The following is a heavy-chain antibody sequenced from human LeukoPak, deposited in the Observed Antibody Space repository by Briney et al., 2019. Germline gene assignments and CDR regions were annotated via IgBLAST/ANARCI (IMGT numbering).Heavy chain of an antibody. CDR2: IYIGGTT. D-gene: IGHD6-19*01. V-gene: IGHV4-59*11. Sequence: PSETLGLTCTVSGASISSHFWSWMRQPPGKGLEWIGNIYIGGTTNYNPSLNSRVTMSLDTSKNQLSLQLTSVTAADTAVYYCTKATKSLAFDSWGRGSLVTVSS. CDR3: TKATKSLAFDS. CDR1: GASISSHF. J-gene: IGHJ4*02.